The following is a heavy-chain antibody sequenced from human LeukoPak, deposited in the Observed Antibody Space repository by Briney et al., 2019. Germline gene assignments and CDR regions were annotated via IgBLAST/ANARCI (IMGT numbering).Heavy chain of an antibody. Sequence: KTGGSLRLSCAASGFTFSSYSMNWVRQALGKGLEWVSSISSSSSYIYYADSVKGRFTISRDNAKNSLYLQMNSLRAEDTAVYYCARALGSHGSLDYWGQGTLVTVSS. CDR3: ARALGSHGSLDY. CDR1: GFTFSSYS. D-gene: IGHD1-26*01. CDR2: ISSSSSYI. V-gene: IGHV3-21*01. J-gene: IGHJ4*02.